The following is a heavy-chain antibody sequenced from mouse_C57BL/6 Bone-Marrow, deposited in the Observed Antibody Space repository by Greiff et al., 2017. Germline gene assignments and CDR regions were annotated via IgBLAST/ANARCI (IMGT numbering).Heavy chain of an antibody. Sequence: QVQLQQPGAELVKPGASVKLSCKASGYTFTSYWMHWVKQRPGQGLEWIGMIHPNSGSTNYNEKFKSKATLTVDKSSSTAYMQLSSLTSEDSAVYFCARPGYYFFRYFRVRGTRATGNVPS. CDR2: IHPNSGST. J-gene: IGHJ1*02. V-gene: IGHV1-64*01. CDR1: GYTFTSYW. D-gene: IGHD2-3*01. CDR3: ARPGYYFFRYFRV.